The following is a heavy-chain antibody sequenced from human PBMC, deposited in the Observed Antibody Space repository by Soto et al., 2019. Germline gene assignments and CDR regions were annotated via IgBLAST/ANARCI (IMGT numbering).Heavy chain of an antibody. Sequence: SETLSLTCTVSGGSISSGGYYWSWIRQHPGKGLEWIGYIYYSGSTYYNPSLKSRVTISVDTSKNQFSLKLSSVTAADTAVYYCARAQKYYDILTGYYCGAFDIWGQGTMVTVSS. CDR3: ARAQKYYDILTGYYCGAFDI. CDR1: GGSISSGGYY. J-gene: IGHJ3*02. V-gene: IGHV4-31*03. D-gene: IGHD3-9*01. CDR2: IYYSGST.